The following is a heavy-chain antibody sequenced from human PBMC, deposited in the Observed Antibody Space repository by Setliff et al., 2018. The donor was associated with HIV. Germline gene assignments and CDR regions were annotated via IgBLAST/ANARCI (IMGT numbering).Heavy chain of an antibody. V-gene: IGHV3-21*04. CDR1: GFTFSSYS. D-gene: IGHD2-2*01. CDR2: ISSSSSYI. CDR3: ARDHCSSSGCYEYSYYGMDV. Sequence: PGGSLRLSCAASGFTFSSYSMNWVRQAPGKGLEWVSSISSSSSYIYYADSVKGRFTISRDNAKNSLYLQMNSLRAEDTAVYYCARDHCSSSGCYEYSYYGMDVWGQGTTVTVSS. J-gene: IGHJ6*02.